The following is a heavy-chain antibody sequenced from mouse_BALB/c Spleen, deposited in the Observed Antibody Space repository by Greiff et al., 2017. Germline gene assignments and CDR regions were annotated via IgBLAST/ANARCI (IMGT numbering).Heavy chain of an antibody. J-gene: IGHJ4*01. CDR1: GYTFTSYW. CDR2: INPSNGRT. Sequence: QVQLQQPGAELVNPGASVKLSCKASGYTFTSYWMHWVKQRPGQGLEWIGEINPSNGRTNYNEKFKSKATLTVDKSSSTAYMQLSSLTSEDSAVYYCARGGAFYAMDYWGQGTSVTVSS. V-gene: IGHV1S81*02. CDR3: ARGGAFYAMDY.